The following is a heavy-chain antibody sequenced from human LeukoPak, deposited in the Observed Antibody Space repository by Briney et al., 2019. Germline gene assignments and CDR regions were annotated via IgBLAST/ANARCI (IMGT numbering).Heavy chain of an antibody. Sequence: ASVKVSCKASGYTFTSYYMHWVRQAPGQGLEWMGIINPSGGSTSYAQKFQGRVTMTRNTSISTAYMELSSLRSEDTAVYYCARAGYCSGGSCYGWFDSWGQGTLVTVSS. V-gene: IGHV1-46*01. CDR2: INPSGGST. D-gene: IGHD2-15*01. J-gene: IGHJ5*01. CDR3: ARAGYCSGGSCYGWFDS. CDR1: GYTFTSYY.